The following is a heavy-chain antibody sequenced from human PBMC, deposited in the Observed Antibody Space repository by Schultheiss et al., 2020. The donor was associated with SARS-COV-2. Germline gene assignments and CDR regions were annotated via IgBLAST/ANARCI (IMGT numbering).Heavy chain of an antibody. Sequence: SCAASGFTFDDYAMHWVRQAPGKGLEWVSGISWNSGSIGYADSVKGRFTISRDNAKNSLYLQMNSLRAEDTALYYCAKDSVKEMAKTQEGATFDYWGQGTLVTVSS. V-gene: IGHV3-9*01. CDR1: GFTFDDYA. CDR2: ISWNSGSI. D-gene: IGHD5-24*01. J-gene: IGHJ4*02. CDR3: AKDSVKEMAKTQEGATFDY.